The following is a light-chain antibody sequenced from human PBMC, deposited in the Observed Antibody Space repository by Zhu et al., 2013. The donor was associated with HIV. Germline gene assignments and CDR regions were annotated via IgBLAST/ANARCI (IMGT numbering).Light chain of an antibody. Sequence: EIVLTQSPGTLSLSPGQRATLSCRASQSVSSNYVVWYQQRPGQAPRLLIYGASSRATGVPDRFSGSGSGTDFTLTISRLEPEDFAVYYCQQYGDSQAFGQGTKVEIK. CDR1: QSVSSNY. J-gene: IGKJ1*01. CDR3: QQYGDSQA. CDR2: GAS. V-gene: IGKV3-20*01.